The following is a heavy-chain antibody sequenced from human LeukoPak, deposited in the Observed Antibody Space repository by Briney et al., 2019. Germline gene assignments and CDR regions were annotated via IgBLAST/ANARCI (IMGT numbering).Heavy chain of an antibody. V-gene: IGHV3-9*01. J-gene: IGHJ4*02. CDR3: AKTNSSGWVGPAGY. CDR1: GFTFDDYA. CDR2: ISWNSGSI. Sequence: GGSLRLSCAASGFTFDDYAMHWFRQAPGKGLEWVSGISWNSGSIGYADSVKGRFTISRDNAKNSLYLQMNSLRAEDTALYYCAKTNSSGWVGPAGYWGQGTLVTVSS. D-gene: IGHD6-19*01.